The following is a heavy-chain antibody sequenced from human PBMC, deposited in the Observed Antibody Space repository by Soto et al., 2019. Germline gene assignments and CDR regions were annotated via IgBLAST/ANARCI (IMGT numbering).Heavy chain of an antibody. CDR1: GYSFTSYG. V-gene: IGHV1-18*01. Sequence: QVQLVQSGAEVKKPGASVKVSCKASGYSFTSYGITWVRQAPGQGLEWMGCISAYNGNTNYAQRLQGRVTMTTDTSTSTAHVELGSLTSDDAAVYYCARAPSSSWYGPYAMDVWGQGTTVTVSS. D-gene: IGHD6-13*01. J-gene: IGHJ6*02. CDR2: ISAYNGNT. CDR3: ARAPSSSWYGPYAMDV.